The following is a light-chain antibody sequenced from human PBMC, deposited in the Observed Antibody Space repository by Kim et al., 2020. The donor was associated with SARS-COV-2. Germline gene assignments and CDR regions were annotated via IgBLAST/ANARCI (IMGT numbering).Light chain of an antibody. CDR2: RNN. CDR1: NNNVGNQG. CDR3: SAWDSGLSAWV. V-gene: IGLV10-54*04. J-gene: IGLJ3*02. Sequence: QAGLTQPPSVSKGLRQTATLTCTGNNNNVGNQGAAWLQQHQGHPPKLLSYRNNNRPSGISERFSASRSGDTASLTITGLQPEDETDYYCSAWDSGLSAWVFGGGTQLTVL.